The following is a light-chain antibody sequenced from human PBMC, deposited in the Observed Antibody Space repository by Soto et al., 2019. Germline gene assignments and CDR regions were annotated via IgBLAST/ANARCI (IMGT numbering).Light chain of an antibody. CDR2: RAS. CDR3: HHYNSYPYS. V-gene: IGKV1-5*03. J-gene: IGKJ2*03. CDR1: QNIDRW. Sequence: DIHMTQAPSTLSASVGDRVVVTCRASQNIDRWLACYQQKLRKAPQLLIYRASFPESGVRPGFSGSGSGTEYTLIFTSLQPDDFATYFCHHYNSYPYSFGQGTKPE.